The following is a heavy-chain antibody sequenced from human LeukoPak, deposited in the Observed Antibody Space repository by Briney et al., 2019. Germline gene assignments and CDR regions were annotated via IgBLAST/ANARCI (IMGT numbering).Heavy chain of an antibody. J-gene: IGHJ2*01. CDR3: ARDRVVVATTTPAYWYFDI. CDR2: INWNGGST. D-gene: IGHD2-15*01. V-gene: IGHV3-20*04. CDR1: GFTFDDYG. Sequence: GGSLRLSCAASGFTFDDYGMSWVRQAPGKGLEWVSGINWNGGSTGYADSVKGRFTISRDNAKNSLFLHMNSLRVEDTALYYCARDRVVVATTTPAYWYFDIWGRGTLVTVSS.